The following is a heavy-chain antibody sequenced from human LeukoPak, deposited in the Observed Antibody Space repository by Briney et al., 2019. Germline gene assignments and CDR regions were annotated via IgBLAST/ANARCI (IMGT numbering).Heavy chain of an antibody. D-gene: IGHD6-19*01. CDR1: GFTVSSNY. J-gene: IGHJ3*02. CDR2: IYSGGST. Sequence: PGGSLRLSCAASGFTVSSNYMSWVRQAPGKGLEWVSVIYSGGSTYYADSVKGRFTISRDSSLNMLYLQMSSLRVDDTAVYYCARDRYTRGWFAFDIWGQGTMVTVSS. V-gene: IGHV3-53*01. CDR3: ARDRYTRGWFAFDI.